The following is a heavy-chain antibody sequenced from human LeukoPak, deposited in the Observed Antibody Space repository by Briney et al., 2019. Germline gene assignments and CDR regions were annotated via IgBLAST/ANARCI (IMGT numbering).Heavy chain of an antibody. Sequence: GASVKVSCKASGYTFTSYDINWVRQATGQGLEWMGWMNPNSGNTGYAQKFQGRVTMTRNTSISTAYMELSSVTAADTAVYYCASLQTYCSSTSCSPGAFDIWGQGTMVTVSS. V-gene: IGHV1-8*01. CDR2: MNPNSGNT. J-gene: IGHJ3*02. D-gene: IGHD2-2*01. CDR3: ASLQTYCSSTSCSPGAFDI. CDR1: GYTFTSYD.